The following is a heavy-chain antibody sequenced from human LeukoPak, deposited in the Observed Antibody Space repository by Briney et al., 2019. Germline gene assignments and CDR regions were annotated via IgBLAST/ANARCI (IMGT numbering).Heavy chain of an antibody. J-gene: IGHJ5*02. V-gene: IGHV4-39*01. CDR2: IYYSGST. Sequence: SETLSLTCTVSGGSISSSSYYWGWIRQPPGKGLEWIGSIYYSGSTYYNPSLKSRVTISVDTSKNQFSLKLSSVTAADTAVYYCARLDFWSGYYGYNWFDPWGQGTLVTVSS. D-gene: IGHD3-3*01. CDR1: GGSISSSSYY. CDR3: ARLDFWSGYYGYNWFDP.